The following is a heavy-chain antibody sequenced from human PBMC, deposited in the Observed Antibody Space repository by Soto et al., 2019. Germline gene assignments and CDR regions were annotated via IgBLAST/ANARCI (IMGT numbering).Heavy chain of an antibody. J-gene: IGHJ5*02. D-gene: IGHD5-12*01. V-gene: IGHV4-39*01. Sequence: PSETLSLTCTVSGGSISSSSYYWGWIRQPPGKGLEWIGSLYYSGSTYYNPSLKSRVTISVDTSKNQFSLKLSSVTAADTAVYYCARLLFEYSGYDYWFDPWGQGTLVTVSS. CDR3: ARLLFEYSGYDYWFDP. CDR2: LYYSGST. CDR1: GGSISSSSYY.